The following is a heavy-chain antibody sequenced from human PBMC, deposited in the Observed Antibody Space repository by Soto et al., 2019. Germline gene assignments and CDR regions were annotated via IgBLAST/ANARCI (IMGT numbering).Heavy chain of an antibody. CDR3: ARAKMGNHCSSTSWHGRIGFDI. CDR2: IIPILGIA. CDR1: VDRYSRYL. D-gene: IGHD2-2*01. J-gene: IGHJ3*02. Sequence: SVNLARKTSVDRYSRYLISCLLKAPEQGLEWMGRIIPILGIANYAQKYQGRVTITADKSTRTAYMELSSLRSEDTAVYYCARAKMGNHCSSTSWHGRIGFDIWGQGTLVSGSS. V-gene: IGHV1-69*02.